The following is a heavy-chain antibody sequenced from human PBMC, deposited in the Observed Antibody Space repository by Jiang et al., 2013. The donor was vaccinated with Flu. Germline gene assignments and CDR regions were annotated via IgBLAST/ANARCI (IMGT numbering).Heavy chain of an antibody. V-gene: IGHV2-5*02. CDR3: AHTQGYFDL. CDR2: IYWDDDK. J-gene: IGHJ2*01. Sequence: GKALEWLALIYWDDDKRYSPSLKSRLTITKDTSKNQVVLTMTNMDPVDTATYYCAHTQGYFDLWGRGTLVTVSS.